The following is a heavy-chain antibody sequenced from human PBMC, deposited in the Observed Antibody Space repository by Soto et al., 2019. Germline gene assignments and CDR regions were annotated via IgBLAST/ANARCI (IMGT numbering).Heavy chain of an antibody. CDR2: ISAYNGNT. CDR3: ARTRVTTVVTPGWFDP. Sequence: QVQLVQSGAEVKQPGASVKVSCKASGYTFTSYGISWVRQAPGQGLEWMGWISAYNGNTNYAQKLQGRVTMTTDTSTSTAYMELRSLRSDDTAVYYCARTRVTTVVTPGWFDPWGQGTLVTVSS. J-gene: IGHJ5*02. V-gene: IGHV1-18*01. D-gene: IGHD4-17*01. CDR1: GYTFTSYG.